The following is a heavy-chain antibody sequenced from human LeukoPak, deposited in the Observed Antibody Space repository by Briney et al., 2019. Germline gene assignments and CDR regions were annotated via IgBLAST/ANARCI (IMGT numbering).Heavy chain of an antibody. V-gene: IGHV3-9*01. D-gene: IGHD2-15*01. Sequence: GGCLRLSCAASGFIFHDYAMHWVRQAPGKGLEWASSVSWNRDIIAYTDSVRGRFTISRDNDQNSLYLEMTSLRVEDTALYYCVKSGGYYYMDAWGKGTTVIVSS. J-gene: IGHJ6*03. CDR1: GFIFHDYA. CDR3: VKSGGYYYMDA. CDR2: VSWNRDII.